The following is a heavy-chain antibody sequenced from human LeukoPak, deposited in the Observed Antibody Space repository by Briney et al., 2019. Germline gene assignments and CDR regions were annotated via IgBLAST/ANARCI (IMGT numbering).Heavy chain of an antibody. CDR2: IWYDGNNK. J-gene: IGHJ4*02. Sequence: PGGSLRLSCAASGFTFSSYGMHWVRQAPGKGLEWVALIWYDGNNKYYADSVKGRFTISRDNSKNTLYLQLNSLRAEDTAVYYCARQHCSGGDCYFFYWGQGTLVTVSS. V-gene: IGHV3-33*01. CDR3: ARQHCSGGDCYFFY. D-gene: IGHD2-15*01. CDR1: GFTFSSYG.